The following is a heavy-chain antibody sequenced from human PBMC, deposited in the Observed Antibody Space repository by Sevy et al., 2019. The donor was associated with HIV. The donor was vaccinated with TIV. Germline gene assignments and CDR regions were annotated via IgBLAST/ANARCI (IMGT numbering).Heavy chain of an antibody. Sequence: GGSLRLSCAASGFTFSSYSMNWVRQAPGKGLEWVLSISSSSSYIYYADSVKGRFTISRDNAKNSLYLQMNSLRAEDTAVYYCARGGLHGDYWYFDLWGRGTLVTVSS. D-gene: IGHD4-17*01. CDR3: ARGGLHGDYWYFDL. CDR2: ISSSSSYI. V-gene: IGHV3-21*01. J-gene: IGHJ2*01. CDR1: GFTFSSYS.